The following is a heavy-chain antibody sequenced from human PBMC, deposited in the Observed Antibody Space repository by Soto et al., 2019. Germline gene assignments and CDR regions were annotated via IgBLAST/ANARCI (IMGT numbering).Heavy chain of an antibody. CDR1: GFTFSSYA. D-gene: IGHD6-19*01. J-gene: IGHJ4*02. CDR2: ISYDGSNK. V-gene: IGHV3-30-3*01. Sequence: QVQLVESGGGVVQPGRSLRLSCAASGFTFSSYAMHWVRQAPGKGLEWVAVISYDGSNKYYADSVKGRFTISRDNSKNTLYLQMNSLRAEDTAVYYCASSGWYLYGAFDYWGQGTLVTVSS. CDR3: ASSGWYLYGAFDY.